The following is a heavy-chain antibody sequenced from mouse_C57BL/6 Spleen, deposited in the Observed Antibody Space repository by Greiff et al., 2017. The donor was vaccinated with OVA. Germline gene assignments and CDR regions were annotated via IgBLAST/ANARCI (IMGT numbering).Heavy chain of an antibody. V-gene: IGHV2-9-1*01. CDR1: GFSLTSYA. CDR2: IWTGGGT. D-gene: IGHD1-1*01. CDR3: ARNHGSSYGYFDY. J-gene: IGHJ2*01. Sequence: VKLQESGPGLVAPSQSLSITCTVSGFSLTSYAISWVRQPPGKGLEWLGVIWTGGGTNYNSALKSRLSISKDNSKSQVFLKMNSLQTDDTARYYCARNHGSSYGYFDYWGQGTTLTVSS.